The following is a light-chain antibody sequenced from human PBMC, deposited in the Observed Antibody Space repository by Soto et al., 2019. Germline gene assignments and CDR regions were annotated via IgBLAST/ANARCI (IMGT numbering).Light chain of an antibody. CDR3: AAWDDSLSGEV. CDR2: RNN. J-gene: IGLJ3*02. V-gene: IGLV1-47*01. CDR1: SSNIGSNF. Sequence: QSVLTQPPSASGTPGQRVTISCSGSSSNIGSNFVYWYRQLPGTAPKLLIYRNNQRPSGVPDRFSGSKSGTSASLAISGLRSDDEAEYYCAAWDDSLSGEVFGGGTKLTVL.